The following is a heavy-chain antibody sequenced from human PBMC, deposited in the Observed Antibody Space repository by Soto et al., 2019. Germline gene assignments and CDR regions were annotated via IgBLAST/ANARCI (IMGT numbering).Heavy chain of an antibody. Sequence: PSETMSLTCTVSGGSISSSSYYWGWIRQPPGKGLEWIGSIYYSGSTYYNPSLKSRVTISVDTSKNQFSLKLSSVTAADTAVYYCARRRIQLLYDYWGQGTLVTVSS. CDR1: GGSISSSSYY. CDR3: ARRRIQLLYDY. CDR2: IYYSGST. V-gene: IGHV4-39*01. D-gene: IGHD5-18*01. J-gene: IGHJ4*02.